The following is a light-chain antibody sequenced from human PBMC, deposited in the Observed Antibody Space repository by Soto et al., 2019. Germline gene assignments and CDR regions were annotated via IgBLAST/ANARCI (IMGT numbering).Light chain of an antibody. CDR3: QQYSSYPWT. CDR1: QRINTW. J-gene: IGKJ1*01. CDR2: KVS. V-gene: IGKV1-5*03. Sequence: DIQMTQSPSTLSASVGDRVTITCRASQRINTWLAWYQQKPGKAPKLLIYKVSNLESGVPSTFSGSGSGTEFTLTISSLQPDELATYYCQQYSSYPWTFGQGTTVEIK.